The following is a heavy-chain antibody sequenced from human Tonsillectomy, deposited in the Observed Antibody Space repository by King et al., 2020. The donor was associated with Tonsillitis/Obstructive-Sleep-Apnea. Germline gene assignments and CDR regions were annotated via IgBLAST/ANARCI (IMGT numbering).Heavy chain of an antibody. CDR1: GGSISSSSYY. V-gene: IGHV4-39*01. D-gene: IGHD6-19*01. J-gene: IGHJ4*02. CDR3: AATLAVAGFYFDY. Sequence: QLQESGPGLVKPSETLSLTCTVSGGSISSSSYYWGWIRQPPGKGLEWIGSIYYSGSTYYNPSLKSRVTISVDTSKNQFSLKLSSVTAADPAVYYCAATLAVAGFYFDYWGQGTLVTVSS. CDR2: IYYSGST.